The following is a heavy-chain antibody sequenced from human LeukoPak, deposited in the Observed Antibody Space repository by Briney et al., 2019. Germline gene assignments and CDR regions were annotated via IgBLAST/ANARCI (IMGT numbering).Heavy chain of an antibody. J-gene: IGHJ4*02. V-gene: IGHV4-39*01. CDR2: IYYSGST. CDR3: ASINPTIDYSLDY. CDR1: GGSISSSSYY. Sequence: SETLSLTCTVSGGSISSSSYYWGWIRQPPGKGLEWIGSIYYSGSTYYNPSLKSRATISVDTSKNQFSLKLSSVTAADTAVYYCASINPTIDYSLDYWGQGTLVTVSS. D-gene: IGHD4-11*01.